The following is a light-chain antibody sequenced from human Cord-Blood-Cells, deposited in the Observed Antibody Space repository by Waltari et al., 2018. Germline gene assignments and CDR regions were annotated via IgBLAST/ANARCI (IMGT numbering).Light chain of an antibody. Sequence: DIQMTQSPSSLSASVGDRVTITGRASQGISNSLAWYQQKPVKAPKLLLYAASRLESGVPSRFSGSGSGTDYTLTISSLQPEDFATYYCQQYYSTPYTFGHGTKLEIK. CDR2: AAS. CDR1: QGISNS. CDR3: QQYYSTPYT. J-gene: IGKJ2*01. V-gene: IGKV1-NL1*01.